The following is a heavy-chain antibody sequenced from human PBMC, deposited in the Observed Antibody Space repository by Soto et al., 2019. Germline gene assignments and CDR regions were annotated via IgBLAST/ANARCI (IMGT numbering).Heavy chain of an antibody. D-gene: IGHD1-1*01. J-gene: IGHJ4*02. V-gene: IGHV3-15*01. CDR1: GFMFSSAW. Sequence: EVQLVESGGGLVKPGGSLRLSCVTSGFMFSSAWMSWVRQAPGKGLEWVGRIKSKSDGGARDYAAPVKGRFSISRDDSKNTVYLQMNSLRAEDTAVYYCVEGWNDFWGPGTLVTVSS. CDR3: VEGWNDF. CDR2: IKSKSDGGAR.